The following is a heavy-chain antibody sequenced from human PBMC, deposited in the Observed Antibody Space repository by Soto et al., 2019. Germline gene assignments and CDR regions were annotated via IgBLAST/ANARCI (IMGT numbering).Heavy chain of an antibody. Sequence: QVHLVQSGTEVKMPGASVKVSCKASGFTFTDYCLHWVRQAPGQRLEWVGWVNVDSGATYNGHNFHGRGAMTRDTSISTAYMELHSLTSDDTAIYYCTRDLSPMTSGRAGRDWFDPWGQGTLVVVSS. D-gene: IGHD4-17*01. CDR3: TRDLSPMTSGRAGRDWFDP. CDR2: VNVDSGAT. V-gene: IGHV1-2*02. J-gene: IGHJ5*02. CDR1: GFTFTDYC.